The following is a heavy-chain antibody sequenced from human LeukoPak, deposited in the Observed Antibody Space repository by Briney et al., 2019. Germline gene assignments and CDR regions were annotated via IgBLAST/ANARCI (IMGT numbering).Heavy chain of an antibody. CDR3: ARDWGIAAATPYYFDH. J-gene: IGHJ4*02. CDR1: VRSISSGNYY. V-gene: IGHV4-61*09. CDR2: ICMYGKS. Sequence: SETLSLTCTVSVRSISSGNYYYSWIRQSAGKGMERIGYICMYGKSRYNLSRKRRVAMSVDTSDNQFSLKISSATAAETAVYYCARDWGIAAATPYYFDHWGQGSLVTVSS. D-gene: IGHD6-13*01.